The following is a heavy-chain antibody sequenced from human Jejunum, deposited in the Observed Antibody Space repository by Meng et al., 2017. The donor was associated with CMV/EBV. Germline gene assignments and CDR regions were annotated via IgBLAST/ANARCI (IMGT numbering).Heavy chain of an antibody. J-gene: IGHJ4*02. Sequence: APGGTVSSYAISWVRQAPGQGLEWMGGIIPFLGSTIYAQKFQGRVTITTDESTSTAYMELSSLRSEDTAVYYCARAYSTSSPHFDFWGQGTLVTVSS. D-gene: IGHD6-6*01. CDR1: GGTVSSYA. CDR2: IIPFLGST. CDR3: ARAYSTSSPHFDF. V-gene: IGHV1-69*05.